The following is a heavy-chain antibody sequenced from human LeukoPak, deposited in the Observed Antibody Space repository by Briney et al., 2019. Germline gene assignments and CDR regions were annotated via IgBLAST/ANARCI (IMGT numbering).Heavy chain of an antibody. J-gene: IGHJ4*02. CDR3: ARVYHYYDSSGPFFDY. V-gene: IGHV1-18*01. Sequence: ASVRVSCKASGYTFTSYGISWVQQAPGQGLEWMGWISAYNGNTNYAQKLQGRVTMTTDTSTSTAYMELRSLRSDDTAVYYCARVYHYYDSSGPFFDYWGQGTLVTVSS. D-gene: IGHD3-22*01. CDR2: ISAYNGNT. CDR1: GYTFTSYG.